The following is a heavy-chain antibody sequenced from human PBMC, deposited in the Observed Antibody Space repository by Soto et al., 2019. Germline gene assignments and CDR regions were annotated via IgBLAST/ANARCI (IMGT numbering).Heavy chain of an antibody. CDR2: IIPIFGTA. CDR3: ARDSRIVVVVAATDYGMDV. CDR1: GGTFSSYA. D-gene: IGHD2-15*01. V-gene: IGHV1-69*01. Sequence: QVQLVQSGAEVKKPGSSVKVSCKASGGTFSSYAISWVRQAPGQGLEWMGGIIPIFGTANYEQKFQGRVTITADESTSTAYMELSSLRSEDTAVYYCARDSRIVVVVAATDYGMDVWGQGTTVTVSS. J-gene: IGHJ6*02.